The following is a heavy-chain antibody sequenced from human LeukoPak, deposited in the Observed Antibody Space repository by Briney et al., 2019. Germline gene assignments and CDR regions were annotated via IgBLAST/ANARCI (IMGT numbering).Heavy chain of an antibody. CDR1: GGSLNPYY. V-gene: IGHV4-4*09. CDR3: ARQSAIIGYPFDY. J-gene: IGHJ4*02. CDR2: FYTSGST. D-gene: IGHD3-22*01. Sequence: PSETLSLTCTVSGGSLNPYYWSWIRQPPGKGLEWIGYFYTSGSTNYHPSLKGRVTISVDTSKNQFSLKLTSVTAADTAVYYCARQSAIIGYPFDYWGQGTLVTVSS.